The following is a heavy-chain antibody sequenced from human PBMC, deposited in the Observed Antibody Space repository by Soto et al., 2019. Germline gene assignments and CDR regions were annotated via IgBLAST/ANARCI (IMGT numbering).Heavy chain of an antibody. V-gene: IGHV4-34*01. CDR1: GGSFSGYY. J-gene: IGHJ4*02. CDR2: INHSGST. Sequence: SETLSLTCAVYGGSFSGYYWSWIRQPPGKGLEWIGEINHSGSTNYNPSLKSRVTISVDTSKNQFSLKLSSVTAADTAVYYCARAPGGYSGYGFDYWGQGTLVTVSS. D-gene: IGHD5-12*01. CDR3: ARAPGGYSGYGFDY.